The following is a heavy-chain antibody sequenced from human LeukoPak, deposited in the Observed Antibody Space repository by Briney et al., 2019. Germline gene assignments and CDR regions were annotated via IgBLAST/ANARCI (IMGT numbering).Heavy chain of an antibody. CDR2: ISSSSSTI. CDR1: GSTFSSYS. Sequence: GGSLRLSCAASGSTFSSYSVNWVRQAPGKGLEWVSYISSSSSTIYYAGSVKGRFTISRDNAKNSLFLQMNSLRAEDTAVYYCARSRGSSGSYPFDYWGQGTLVTVSS. D-gene: IGHD1-26*01. J-gene: IGHJ4*02. CDR3: ARSRGSSGSYPFDY. V-gene: IGHV3-48*01.